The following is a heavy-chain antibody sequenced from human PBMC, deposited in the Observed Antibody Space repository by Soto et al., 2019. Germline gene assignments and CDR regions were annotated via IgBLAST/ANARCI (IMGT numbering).Heavy chain of an antibody. CDR1: GYTFTSYD. CDR2: MNPNSGNT. D-gene: IGHD6-25*01. J-gene: IGHJ6*02. CDR3: AGGEVSGDSGGWDYYYGMDV. Sequence: GSSVKVSCKASGYTFTSYDINWVRQATGQGLEWMGWMNPNSGNTGYAQKFQGRVTMTRNTSISTAYMELSSLRSEDTAVYYCAGGEVSGDSGGWDYYYGMDVWGQGTTVTVSS. V-gene: IGHV1-8*01.